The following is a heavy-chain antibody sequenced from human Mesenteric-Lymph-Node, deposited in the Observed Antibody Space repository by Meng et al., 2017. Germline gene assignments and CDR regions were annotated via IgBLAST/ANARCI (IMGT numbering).Heavy chain of an antibody. CDR1: GGSFSGYY. Sequence: QVTLQQSSAVLLKPSETLPLTCAVYGGSFSGYYWSWIRQPPGKGLEWIGEINHSGSTNYNPSLKSRVTISVDTSKNQFSLKLSSVTAADTAVYYCARTLRFLEWLLDYWGQGTLVTVSS. CDR2: INHSGST. D-gene: IGHD3-3*01. CDR3: ARTLRFLEWLLDY. V-gene: IGHV4-34*01. J-gene: IGHJ4*02.